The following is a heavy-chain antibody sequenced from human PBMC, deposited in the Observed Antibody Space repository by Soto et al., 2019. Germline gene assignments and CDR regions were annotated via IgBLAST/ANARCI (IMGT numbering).Heavy chain of an antibody. CDR3: AMDSSSSALYGMDV. V-gene: IGHV1-8*01. D-gene: IGHD6-6*01. Sequence: ASVKVSCKASGYTFTSYDINWVRQATGQGLEWMGWMNPNSGNTGYAQKFQGRVTMTRNTSISTAYMELSSLRSEDTAVYYCAMDSSSSALYGMDVWGQGTTVTVSS. CDR1: GYTFTSYD. J-gene: IGHJ6*02. CDR2: MNPNSGNT.